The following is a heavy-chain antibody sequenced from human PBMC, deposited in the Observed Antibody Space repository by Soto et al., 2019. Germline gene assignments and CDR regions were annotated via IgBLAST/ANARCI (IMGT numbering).Heavy chain of an antibody. Sequence: PGGSLRLSCAASGFTFSSFAMSWVRQAPGKGLDWVSAISGSGGSTYYADSVKGRFTISRDNSKNTLYLQMNSLRAEDTALYYCAKVPVGATGRFDYWGQGTLVTVSS. D-gene: IGHD1-26*01. CDR2: ISGSGGST. V-gene: IGHV3-23*01. CDR3: AKVPVGATGRFDY. CDR1: GFTFSSFA. J-gene: IGHJ4*02.